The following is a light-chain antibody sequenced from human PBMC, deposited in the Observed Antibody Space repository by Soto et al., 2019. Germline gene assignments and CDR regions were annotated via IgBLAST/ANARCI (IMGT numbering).Light chain of an antibody. Sequence: EIVLTQYPATLSLSPGEIATLSCRASQSVSSSYLAWYKQKPGQAPRLLIYGASSSATGIPDRFSGSGSGTDFTLTISRLEPEDFAVYYCQQYGSSLFTFGPGTKVDIK. V-gene: IGKV3-20*01. CDR3: QQYGSSLFT. J-gene: IGKJ3*01. CDR1: QSVSSSY. CDR2: GAS.